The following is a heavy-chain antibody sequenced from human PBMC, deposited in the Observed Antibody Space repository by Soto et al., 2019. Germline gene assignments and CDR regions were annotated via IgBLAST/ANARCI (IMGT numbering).Heavy chain of an antibody. J-gene: IGHJ6*02. Sequence: SLRLSCAASGFTFSSYAMSWVRQAPGKGLEWVSAISGSGGSTYYADSVKGRFTISRDNSKNTLYLQMNSLRAEDTAVYYCAKAYDFWSGYPPRYMDVWGQGTTVTV. CDR1: GFTFSSYA. D-gene: IGHD3-3*01. CDR3: AKAYDFWSGYPPRYMDV. CDR2: ISGSGGST. V-gene: IGHV3-23*01.